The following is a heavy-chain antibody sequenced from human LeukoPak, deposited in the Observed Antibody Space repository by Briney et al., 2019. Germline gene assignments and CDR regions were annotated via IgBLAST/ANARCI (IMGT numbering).Heavy chain of an antibody. D-gene: IGHD3-22*01. CDR3: ATVVTYYYDSSGYPFDY. J-gene: IGHJ4*02. Sequence: GASVKVSCKASGYTFSGYYMHWVRQAPGQGLEWMGWINPNSGGTNSAQKFQGRVTMTRDTSISTAYMELSRLRSEDTAVYYCATVVTYYYDSSGYPFDYWGQGTLVTVSS. CDR1: GYTFSGYY. V-gene: IGHV1-2*02. CDR2: INPNSGGT.